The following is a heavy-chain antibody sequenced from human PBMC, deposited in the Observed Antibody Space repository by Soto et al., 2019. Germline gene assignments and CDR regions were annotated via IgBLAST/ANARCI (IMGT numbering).Heavy chain of an antibody. CDR3: ARVGGYYYYYMDV. V-gene: IGHV3-21*01. Sequence: GGSLRLSCAASGVTFSSYSMNWVRQAPGKGLEWVSSISSSSSYIYYADSVKGRFTISRDNAKNSLYLQMNSLRAEDTAVYYCARVGGYYYYYMDVWGKGTTVTVSS. J-gene: IGHJ6*03. CDR2: ISSSSSYI. CDR1: GVTFSSYS. D-gene: IGHD2-15*01.